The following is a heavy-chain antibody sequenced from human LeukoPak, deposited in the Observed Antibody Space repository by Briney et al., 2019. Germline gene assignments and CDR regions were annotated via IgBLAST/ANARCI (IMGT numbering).Heavy chain of an antibody. V-gene: IGHV1-2*02. CDR3: AADLGYCSSTSCQPYYFDY. Sequence: ASVTVSCKASGYTFTGYYMHWVRQAPGQGLEWMGWINPNSGGTNYAQKFQGRVTMTRDTSISTAYMELSSLRSEDTAVYYCAADLGYCSSTSCQPYYFDYWGQGTLVTVSS. D-gene: IGHD2-2*01. J-gene: IGHJ4*02. CDR1: GYTFTGYY. CDR2: INPNSGGT.